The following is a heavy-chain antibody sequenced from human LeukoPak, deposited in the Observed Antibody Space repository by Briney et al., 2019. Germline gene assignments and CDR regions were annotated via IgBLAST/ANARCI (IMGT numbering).Heavy chain of an antibody. CDR3: AKDRSTMIGVVRKAPRGEFDY. Sequence: PGGSLRLSCTASGFTFGDYAMSWFRQAPGKGLEWVGRIKSKTNGGTTDYAAPVKGRFTISRDNAKNSLYLQMNSLRAEDTAVYYCAKDRSTMIGVVRKAPRGEFDYWGQGTLVTVSS. CDR2: IKSKTNGGTT. V-gene: IGHV3-15*01. J-gene: IGHJ4*02. D-gene: IGHD3-22*01. CDR1: GFTFGDYA.